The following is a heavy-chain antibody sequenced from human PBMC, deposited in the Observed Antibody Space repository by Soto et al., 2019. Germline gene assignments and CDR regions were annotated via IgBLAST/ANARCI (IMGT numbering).Heavy chain of an antibody. CDR2: IIPIFGTA. V-gene: IGHV1-69*01. CDR1: GGTFSSYA. D-gene: IGHD2-2*01. J-gene: IGHJ6*02. Sequence: QVQLVQSGAEVKKPGSSVKVSCKASGGTFSSYAISWVRQAPGQGLEWMGGIIPIFGTANYAQKFQGRVTITADESTSTAYMELSSLRSEDTAVYYCARAGPGCSSTSCTFNYYGMDVWGQGTTVTVSS. CDR3: ARAGPGCSSTSCTFNYYGMDV.